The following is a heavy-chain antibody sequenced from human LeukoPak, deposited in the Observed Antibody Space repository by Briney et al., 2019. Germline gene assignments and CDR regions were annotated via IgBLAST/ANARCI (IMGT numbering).Heavy chain of an antibody. V-gene: IGHV4-59*08. CDR2: IYYNGNT. CDR3: ARQPSATAAFDI. J-gene: IGHJ3*02. Sequence: SETLSLTCAVSGGSMSSYYWSWIRQPPGKGLEWIAYIYYNGNTNYNPSFKGRVTILVDTSNNQSSLKLSSVAAADTAIYYCARQPSATAAFDIWGQGTMVTVSS. CDR1: GGSMSSYY. D-gene: IGHD5-18*01.